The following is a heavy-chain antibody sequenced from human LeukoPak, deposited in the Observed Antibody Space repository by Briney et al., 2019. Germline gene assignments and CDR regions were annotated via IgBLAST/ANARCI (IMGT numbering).Heavy chain of an antibody. V-gene: IGHV4-30-4*01. CDR2: IYYSGST. Sequence: KASQTLSLTCTVSGGSISSGDYYWSWIRQPPGKGLEWIGHIYYSGSTYYNPSLKSRVTISVDTSKNQFSLKLSSVTAADTAVYYCAREYDYDDYPGYWGQGTLVTVSS. J-gene: IGHJ4*02. CDR3: AREYDYDDYPGY. D-gene: IGHD4-17*01. CDR1: GGSISSGDYY.